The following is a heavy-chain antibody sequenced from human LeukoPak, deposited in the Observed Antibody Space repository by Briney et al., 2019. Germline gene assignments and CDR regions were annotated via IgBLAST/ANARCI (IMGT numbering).Heavy chain of an antibody. V-gene: IGHV1-2*02. CDR2: INPNSGGT. CDR1: GYTFTGYY. Sequence: GASVKVSYKASGYTFTGYYMHWVRQAPGQGLEWMGWINPNSGGTNYAQKFQGRVTMTRDTSISTAYMELSRLRSDDTAVYYCARASAGYSSSWYVGWGQGTLVTVSS. J-gene: IGHJ4*02. D-gene: IGHD6-13*01. CDR3: ARASAGYSSSWYVG.